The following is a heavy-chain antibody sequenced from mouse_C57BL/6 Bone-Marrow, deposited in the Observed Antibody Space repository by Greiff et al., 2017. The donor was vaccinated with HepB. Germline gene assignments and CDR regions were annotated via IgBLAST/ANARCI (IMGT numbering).Heavy chain of an antibody. Sequence: QQSCKASGYTFTSYWMQWVKQRPGQGLEWIGEIDPSDSYTNYNQKFKGKATLTVDTSSSTAYMQLSSLTSEDSAVYYCARGYGNYSFYAMDYWCQGTSVTVSS. CDR2: IDPSDSYT. CDR3: ARGYGNYSFYAMDY. J-gene: IGHJ4*01. D-gene: IGHD2-1*01. CDR1: GYTFTSYW. V-gene: IGHV1-50*01.